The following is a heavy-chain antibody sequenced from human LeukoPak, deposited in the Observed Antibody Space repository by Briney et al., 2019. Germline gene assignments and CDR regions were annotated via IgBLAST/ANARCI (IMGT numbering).Heavy chain of an antibody. J-gene: IGHJ4*02. CDR1: GGSFSGYF. Sequence: KPSETLSLTCTVSGGSFSGYFWTWIRQPPGKGLEWIGEINHIGNTNYNESLKSRVTISVDTSKNQFSLKLSSVTAADTAVYFCARGPHGYCSNTSCYRFDYWGPGNLVTVSS. V-gene: IGHV4-34*01. CDR2: INHIGNT. CDR3: ARGPHGYCSNTSCYRFDY. D-gene: IGHD2-2*03.